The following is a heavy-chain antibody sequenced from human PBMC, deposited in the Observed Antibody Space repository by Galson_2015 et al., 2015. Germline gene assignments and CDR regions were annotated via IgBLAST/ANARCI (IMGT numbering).Heavy chain of an antibody. CDR1: GFTFSSFW. J-gene: IGHJ4*02. Sequence: SLRLSCAASGFTFSSFWMTWVRQGPGKGLEWVANIKQDGSEKYYVDSVKGRFTIFRDNAKNLLYLQMNSLRAEDTAVYYCASFGASSGYSLDYWGQGTLVTVSS. D-gene: IGHD3-22*01. V-gene: IGHV3-7*03. CDR2: IKQDGSEK. CDR3: ASFGASSGYSLDY.